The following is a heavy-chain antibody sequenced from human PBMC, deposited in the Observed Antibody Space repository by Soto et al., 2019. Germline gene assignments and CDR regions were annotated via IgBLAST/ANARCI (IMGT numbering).Heavy chain of an antibody. V-gene: IGHV4-30-2*01. CDR3: ARGDSDGLFDS. CDR1: GASISSGGYT. Sequence: QLNLQESGSGLVKPSQTLSLTCAVSGASISSGGYTWSWIRHTPGKGLEWIGYIYYSGSTYYNPSLQSRVTLSVGSTKNQISLTVNSVTLADTAVYYCARGDSDGLFDSWGQGTLVTVSS. CDR2: IYYSGST. D-gene: IGHD2-15*01. J-gene: IGHJ4*02.